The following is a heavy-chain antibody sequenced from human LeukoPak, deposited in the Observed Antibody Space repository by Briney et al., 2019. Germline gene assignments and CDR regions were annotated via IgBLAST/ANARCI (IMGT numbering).Heavy chain of an antibody. V-gene: IGHV4-34*01. CDR1: GGSFSGYY. CDR2: INHSGST. J-gene: IGHJ4*02. CDR3: ARGLYYDSSGSPSFDY. D-gene: IGHD3-22*01. Sequence: SETLSLTCAVYGGSFSGYYWSWIRQPPGKGLEWIGEINHSGSTNYNPSLKSRVTISVDTYKNQFSLKLSSVTAADTAVYYCARGLYYDSSGSPSFDYWGQGTLVTVSS.